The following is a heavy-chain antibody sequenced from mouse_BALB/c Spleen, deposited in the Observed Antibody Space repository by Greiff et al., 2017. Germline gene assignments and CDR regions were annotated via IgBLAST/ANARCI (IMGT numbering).Heavy chain of an antibody. CDR1: GFTFSSYA. D-gene: IGHD2-2*01. CDR2: ISSGGST. J-gene: IGHJ4*01. V-gene: IGHV5-6-5*01. CDR3: ARVHYGYGDYAMDY. Sequence: EVQRVESGGGLVKPGGSLKLSCAASGFTFSSYAMSWVRQTPEKRLEWVASISSGGSTYYPDSVKGRFTISRDNARNILYLQMSSLRSEDTAMYYCARVHYGYGDYAMDYWGQGTSVTVSS.